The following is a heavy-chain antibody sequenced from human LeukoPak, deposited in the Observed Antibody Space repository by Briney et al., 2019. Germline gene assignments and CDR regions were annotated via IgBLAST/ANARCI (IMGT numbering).Heavy chain of an antibody. Sequence: GGSLRLSCAASGFTFSSYSMKWLRQAPGKGLEWVSSISSSSSYIYYADSVKGRVTISRDNAKNSLYLQMNSLRAEDTAVYYCARDSGGLWFGETYFDYWGQGTLVTVSS. CDR1: GFTFSSYS. J-gene: IGHJ4*02. CDR2: ISSSSSYI. D-gene: IGHD3-10*01. V-gene: IGHV3-21*01. CDR3: ARDSGGLWFGETYFDY.